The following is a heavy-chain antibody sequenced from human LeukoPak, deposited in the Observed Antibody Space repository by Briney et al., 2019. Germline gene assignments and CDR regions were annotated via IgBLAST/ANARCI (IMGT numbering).Heavy chain of an antibody. CDR2: ISYDGSNK. J-gene: IGHJ4*02. Sequence: GRSLILSCAASGFTFSSYGMHWVRQAPGKGLEWVAVISYDGSNKYYADSVKGRFTISRDNSKNTLYLQMNSLRAEDTAVYYCARLGIVVPDYWGQGTLVTVSS. V-gene: IGHV3-30*03. D-gene: IGHD2-2*01. CDR3: ARLGIVVPDY. CDR1: GFTFSSYG.